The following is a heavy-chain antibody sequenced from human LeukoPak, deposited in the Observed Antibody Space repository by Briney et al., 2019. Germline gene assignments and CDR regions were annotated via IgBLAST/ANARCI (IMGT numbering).Heavy chain of an antibody. CDR2: INHSGST. CDR3: ARDGAGYDFWSGYRNGGYYYYMDV. Sequence: SETLSLTCAVYGGSFSGYYWSWIRQPPGKGLEWIGEINHSGSTNYNPSLKSRVTISVDTSKNQFSLKLSSVTAADTAVYYCARDGAGYDFWSGYRNGGYYYYMDVWGKGTTVTVSS. CDR1: GGSFSGYY. V-gene: IGHV4-34*01. D-gene: IGHD3-3*01. J-gene: IGHJ6*03.